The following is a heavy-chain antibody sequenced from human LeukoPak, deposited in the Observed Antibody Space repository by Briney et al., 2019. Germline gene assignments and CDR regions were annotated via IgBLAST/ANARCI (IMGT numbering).Heavy chain of an antibody. CDR1: GFTFSSYS. V-gene: IGHV3-48*02. CDR3: ARDRSFMYV. J-gene: IGHJ6*02. Sequence: GGSLRLSCAASGFTFSSYSMNWIRQAPGKGLEWVSYISSSSSTIYYADSVKGRFTISRDNAKNSLYLQMSSLRDEDTAVYYCARDRSFMYVWGQGTTVTVSS. CDR2: ISSSSSTI.